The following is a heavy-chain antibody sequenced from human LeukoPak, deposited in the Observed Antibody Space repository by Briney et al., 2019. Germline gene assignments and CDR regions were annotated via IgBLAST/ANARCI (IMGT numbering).Heavy chain of an antibody. J-gene: IGHJ4*02. CDR1: GFDFSTYT. CDR2: ISSSSSYI. CDR3: TRDPGRCTSTSCYPDY. V-gene: IGHV3-21*01. Sequence: GGSLRLSCAASGFDFSTYTMNWVRQAPGKGLGWVSSISSSSSYIYYADSVKGRFTISRDNAKNSMYLQMNSLRAEDTAVYYCTRDPGRCTSTSCYPDYWGQGTLVTVSS. D-gene: IGHD2-2*01.